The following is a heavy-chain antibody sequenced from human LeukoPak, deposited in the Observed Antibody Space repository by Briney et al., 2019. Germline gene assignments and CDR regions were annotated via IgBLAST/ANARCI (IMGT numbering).Heavy chain of an antibody. CDR2: IYYSGST. J-gene: IGHJ4*02. V-gene: IGHV4-39*01. Sequence: SETLSLTCTVSGGSISSSSYYWGWIRQPPGKGLEWIGSIYYSGSTYYNPSLKSRVTISVDTSKNQFSLKLSSVTAADTAVYYCAPQARRSAWGGYWGQGTLVTASS. D-gene: IGHD3-16*01. CDR3: APQARRSAWGGY. CDR1: GGSISSSSYY.